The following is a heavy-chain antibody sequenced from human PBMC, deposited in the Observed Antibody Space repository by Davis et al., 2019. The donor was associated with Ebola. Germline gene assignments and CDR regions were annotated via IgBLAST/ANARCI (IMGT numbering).Heavy chain of an antibody. CDR1: GFTFSSYG. J-gene: IGHJ4*02. CDR3: AKDLGAKSSANGDY. D-gene: IGHD2-2*01. Sequence: GGSLRLSCAASGFTFSSYGMHWVRQAPGKGLEWVAVISYDGSNKYYADSVKGRFTISRDNSKNTLYLQMNSLRAEDTAVYYCAKDLGAKSSANGDYWGQGTLVTVSS. CDR2: ISYDGSNK. V-gene: IGHV3-30*18.